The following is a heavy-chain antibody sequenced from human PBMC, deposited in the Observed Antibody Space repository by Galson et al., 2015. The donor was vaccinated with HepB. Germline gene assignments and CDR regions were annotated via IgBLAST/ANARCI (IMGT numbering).Heavy chain of an antibody. Sequence: SLRLSCAASRFTFSNYGIHWVRQAPGKGLEWVAVISYDGINKHYTDSVKGRFTISRDNSRNTLYLQMNSLRAEDTAVYHCAKASFHYGSGSYYTIDYWGQGTLVTVSS. CDR2: ISYDGINK. D-gene: IGHD3-10*01. CDR3: AKASFHYGSGSYYTIDY. CDR1: RFTFSNYG. V-gene: IGHV3-30*18. J-gene: IGHJ4*02.